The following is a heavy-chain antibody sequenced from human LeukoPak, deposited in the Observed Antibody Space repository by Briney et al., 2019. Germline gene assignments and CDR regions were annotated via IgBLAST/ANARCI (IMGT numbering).Heavy chain of an antibody. CDR1: GFTFGDYA. Sequence: GGSLRLSCTASGFTFGDYATSWFRQAPGKGLEWVGFIRSKAYGGTTEYAASVKGRFTISRDDSKSIAYLQMNSLKTEDTAVYYCTRAGDRRDGYNRRYFDYWGQGTLVTVSS. D-gene: IGHD5-24*01. J-gene: IGHJ4*02. V-gene: IGHV3-49*03. CDR3: TRAGDRRDGYNRRYFDY. CDR2: IRSKAYGGTT.